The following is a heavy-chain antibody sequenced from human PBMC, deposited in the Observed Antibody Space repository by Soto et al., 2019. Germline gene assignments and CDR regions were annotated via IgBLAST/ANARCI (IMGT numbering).Heavy chain of an antibody. CDR3: ARERFLEWLPWPRIAARSNWFDP. CDR2: IYYSGST. D-gene: IGHD3-3*01. Sequence: ASETLSLTCTVSGGSISSGDYYWSWIRQPPGKGLEWIGYIYYSGSTYYNPSLKSRVTISVDTSKNQFSLKLSSVTAADTAVYYCARERFLEWLPWPRIAARSNWFDPWGQGTLVTVSS. V-gene: IGHV4-30-4*01. J-gene: IGHJ5*02. CDR1: GGSISSGDYY.